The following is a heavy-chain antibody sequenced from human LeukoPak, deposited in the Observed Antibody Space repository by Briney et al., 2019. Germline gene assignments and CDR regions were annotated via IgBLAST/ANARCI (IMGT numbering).Heavy chain of an antibody. CDR1: GFTFSTYA. V-gene: IGHV3-30*04. CDR3: ARAYTYGYLTDY. D-gene: IGHD5-18*01. Sequence: EPGGSLRLSCAASGFTFSTYAMYWVRQTPGKGLEWVSLISYDGTIKYYADSVKGRFTISRDNSKNTLYLQMNRLRAEDTAVYFCARAYTYGYLTDYWGQGSLVTVSS. J-gene: IGHJ4*02. CDR2: ISYDGTIK.